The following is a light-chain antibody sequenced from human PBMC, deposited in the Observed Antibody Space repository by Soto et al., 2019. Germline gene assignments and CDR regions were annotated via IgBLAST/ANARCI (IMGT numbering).Light chain of an antibody. Sequence: EIVLTQSPATLSLSPGERATLSCRASQSGSSNYLAWYQQKPGQAPRLLMYGASSRATGIPARFSGSGSGTDFTLTISRVEPEDFGVYYCQQYNNWPPITFGQGTRLEIK. J-gene: IGKJ5*01. CDR1: QSGSSNY. V-gene: IGKV3-20*01. CDR2: GAS. CDR3: QQYNNWPPIT.